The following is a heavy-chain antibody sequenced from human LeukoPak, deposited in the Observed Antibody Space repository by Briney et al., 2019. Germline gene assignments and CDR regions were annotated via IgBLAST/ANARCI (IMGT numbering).Heavy chain of an antibody. V-gene: IGHV1-2*02. J-gene: IGHJ6*02. CDR3: ARVRIGQQLDKYYYYAMDV. CDR1: GYTFTDYY. D-gene: IGHD6-13*01. CDR2: INPNSGGT. Sequence: ASVKVSCKASGYTFTDYYMHWVRQAPGQGLEWMGWINPNSGGTNYAQKSQGRVTMTTDTSISTAYMEVSRLRSDDTAVYYCARVRIGQQLDKYYYYAMDVWGQGTTVTVSS.